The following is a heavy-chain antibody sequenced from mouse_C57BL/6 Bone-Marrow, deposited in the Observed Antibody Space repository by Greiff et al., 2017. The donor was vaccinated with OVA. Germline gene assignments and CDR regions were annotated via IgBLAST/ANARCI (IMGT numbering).Heavy chain of an antibody. V-gene: IGHV2-2*01. J-gene: IGHJ4*01. CDR1: GFSLTSYG. Sequence: QVQLKESGPGLVQPSQSLSITCTVSGFSLTSYGVHWVRQSPGKGLEWLGVIWSGGSTDYNAAFISRLSISKDNSKSQVFFKMNSLQADDTAIYYCARNYWYYGSSYVDDAMDYWGQGTSVTVSS. CDR3: ARNYWYYGSSYVDDAMDY. D-gene: IGHD1-1*01. CDR2: IWSGGST.